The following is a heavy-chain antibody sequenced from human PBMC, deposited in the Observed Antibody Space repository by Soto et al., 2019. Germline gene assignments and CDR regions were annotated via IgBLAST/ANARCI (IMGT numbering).Heavy chain of an antibody. CDR2: ISGSGGST. Sequence: GGSLRLSCAASGFTFSSYAMRWVRQAPGKGLEWVSAISGSGGSTYYADSVKGRFTISRDNSKNTLYPQMNSLRAEDTAVYYCAKVPRPVVVAASVPYYFDYWGQGTLVTVSS. D-gene: IGHD2-15*01. V-gene: IGHV3-23*01. CDR1: GFTFSSYA. J-gene: IGHJ4*02. CDR3: AKVPRPVVVAASVPYYFDY.